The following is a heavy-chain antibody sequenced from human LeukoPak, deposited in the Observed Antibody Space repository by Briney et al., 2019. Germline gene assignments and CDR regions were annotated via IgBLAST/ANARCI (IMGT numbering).Heavy chain of an antibody. CDR2: IKQDGSER. V-gene: IGHV3-7*01. CDR3: ARDLRDYDFWTNYYYYYMDV. CDR1: GVIFSGYW. D-gene: IGHD3-3*01. J-gene: IGHJ6*03. Sequence: GGSLRLSCTASGVIFSGYWMIWVRQAPGKGLEWVANIKQDGSERYYVDSEKGLFTISRDNAKNSLYLQMNSLRADDTAVYYCARDLRDYDFWTNYYYYYMDVWGKGTTVTVSS.